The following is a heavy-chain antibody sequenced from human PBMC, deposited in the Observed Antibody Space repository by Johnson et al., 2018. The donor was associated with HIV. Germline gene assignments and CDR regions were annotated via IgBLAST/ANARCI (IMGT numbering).Heavy chain of an antibody. CDR2: ISYDGSNK. J-gene: IGHJ3*02. Sequence: QMQLVESGGGVVQPGGSQRLSCAASGFTFSSYGMHWVRQAPGKGLEWVALISYDGSNKYYADSVKGRFTISRDNSKNTLYLQMNSLRAEDTAVYYCAKNGARGDAFDIWGQGTMVTVSS. D-gene: IGHD2-8*01. V-gene: IGHV3-30*18. CDR1: GFTFSSYG. CDR3: AKNGARGDAFDI.